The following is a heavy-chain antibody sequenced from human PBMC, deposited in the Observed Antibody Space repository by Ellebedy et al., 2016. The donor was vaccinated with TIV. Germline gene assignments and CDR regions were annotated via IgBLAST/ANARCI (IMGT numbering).Heavy chain of an antibody. Sequence: SQTLSLTCAISGDSVSSTSSAWSWIRQSPSRGLAWLARTYYRSEWYYDYAVSVRGRISISPDTSKNQFSLQLNSVTPEDSAVYYCARGSHASTWTWGQGTLVTVSS. J-gene: IGHJ5*02. CDR3: ARGSHASTWT. D-gene: IGHD2-2*01. CDR1: GDSVSSTSSA. CDR2: TYYRSEWYY. V-gene: IGHV6-1*01.